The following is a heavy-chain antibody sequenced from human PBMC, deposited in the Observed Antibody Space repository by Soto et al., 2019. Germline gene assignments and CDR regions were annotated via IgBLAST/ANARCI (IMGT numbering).Heavy chain of an antibody. V-gene: IGHV4-59*01. D-gene: IGHD2-21*02. CDR1: GGSISGYY. J-gene: IGHJ6*03. CDR3: ARDLWGYCGTDCYPRDV. Sequence: SETLSLTCTVSGGSISGYYWSWIRQPPGKGLEWIGYMYNTGSTVYNPSFKSRVTISVDTSKNQFSLKLNSVTAADTAVYYCARDLWGYCGTDCYPRDVWGKGTRVTVSS. CDR2: MYNTGST.